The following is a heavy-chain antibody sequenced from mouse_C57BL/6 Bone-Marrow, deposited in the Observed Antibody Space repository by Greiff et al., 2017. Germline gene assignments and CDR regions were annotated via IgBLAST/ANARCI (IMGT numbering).Heavy chain of an antibody. CDR2: LDPSDSYT. Sequence: QVQLQQSGAELVMPGASVKLSCKASGYTFTSYWMHWVKQRPGQGLEWIGELDPSDSYTNYNQKFKGKSTLTVDKSSSTAYMQLSSLTSEDSAVYYCARRAGYYGSSYLFAYWGQGTLVTVSA. CDR1: GYTFTSYW. V-gene: IGHV1-69*01. J-gene: IGHJ3*01. CDR3: ARRAGYYGSSYLFAY. D-gene: IGHD1-1*01.